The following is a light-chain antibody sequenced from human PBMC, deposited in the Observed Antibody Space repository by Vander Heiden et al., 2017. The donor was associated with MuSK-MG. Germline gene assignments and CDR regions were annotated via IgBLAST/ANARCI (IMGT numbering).Light chain of an antibody. CDR1: QSVSSN. CDR2: GAS. CDR3: QQYKNWPPLT. V-gene: IGKV3-15*01. J-gene: IGKJ4*01. Sequence: EIVMTQSPATLSVSPGERATLSCRASQSVSSNLAWYQQKPGQAPRLLIYGASTRATGIPARFSGSGYETEFTLTISSLQSEDFAVYYCQQYKNWPPLTFGGGTKVEIK.